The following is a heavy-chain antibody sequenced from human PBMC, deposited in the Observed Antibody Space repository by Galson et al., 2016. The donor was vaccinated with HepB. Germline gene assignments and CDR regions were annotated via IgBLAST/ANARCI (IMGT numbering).Heavy chain of an antibody. J-gene: IGHJ4*02. D-gene: IGHD1-26*01. CDR2: ISYDGSHK. CDR1: GFTFSDFG. V-gene: IGHV3-30*03. CDR3: ATPRDSGGSYFPPRD. Sequence: SLRLSCAASGFTFSDFGMHWVRQAPGKGLEWLAVISYDGSHKYYADSVKGRFTISRDSSKNTLFLQMNSLRAEDTAVYYCATPRDSGGSYFPPRDWGQGTLVTVSS.